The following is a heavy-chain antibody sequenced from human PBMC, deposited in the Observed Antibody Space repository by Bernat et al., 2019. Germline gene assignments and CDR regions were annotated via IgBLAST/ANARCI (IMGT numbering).Heavy chain of an antibody. D-gene: IGHD2-21*02. CDR3: ARGPRSCGGDCYLYFDY. V-gene: IGHV3-7*01. CDR1: GFTFSSCW. CDR2: IKEDGSEK. J-gene: IGHJ4*02. Sequence: EVQLVESGGGLVQPGVFLRPSCAASGFTFSSCWMSWVRQVPGKGLERVANIKEDGSEKCFVDSVKGRFTVSRDNGKNSLYLQMNSVGAEDTAVYYCARGPRSCGGDCYLYFDYWGQGALVTVSS.